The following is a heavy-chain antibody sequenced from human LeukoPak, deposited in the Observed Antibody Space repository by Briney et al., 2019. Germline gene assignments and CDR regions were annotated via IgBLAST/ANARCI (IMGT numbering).Heavy chain of an antibody. D-gene: IGHD3-16*02. CDR2: INPSGGST. Sequence: WASVKVSCKASGYTFTSYYMHWVRQAPGQGLEWMGIINPSGGSTSYAQKFQGRVTMTRDTSTSTVYMELSSLRSEDTAVYYCARDPGGVIVTDYYFDYWGQGTLVTVSS. J-gene: IGHJ4*02. CDR3: ARDPGGVIVTDYYFDY. CDR1: GYTFTSYY. V-gene: IGHV1-46*01.